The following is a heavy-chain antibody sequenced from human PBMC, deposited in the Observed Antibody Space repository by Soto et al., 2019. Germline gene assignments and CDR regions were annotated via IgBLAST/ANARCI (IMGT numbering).Heavy chain of an antibody. J-gene: IGHJ6*03. CDR2: IKQDGSEK. Sequence: GGSLRLSCAASGFTFSSYWMSWVRQAPGKGLEWVANIKQDGSEKYYVDSVKGRFTISRDNAKNSLYLQMNSLRAEDTAVYYCARDGTGDDYYYYMDVWGKGTTVTVSS. CDR3: ARDGTGDDYYYYMDV. CDR1: GFTFSSYW. D-gene: IGHD7-27*01. V-gene: IGHV3-7*03.